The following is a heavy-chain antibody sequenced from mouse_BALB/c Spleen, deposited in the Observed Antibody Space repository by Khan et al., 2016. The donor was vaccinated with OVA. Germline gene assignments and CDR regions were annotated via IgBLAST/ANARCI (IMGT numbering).Heavy chain of an antibody. D-gene: IGHD1-1*02. J-gene: IGHJ3*01. Sequence: EVELVESGGGLVKPGGSLKLSCAASGFTFSSFTMSWVRQTPEKRLEWVASISSGGDNTYFPDSVKGRFTISRDNAMNNLYLQMSSLRSEDTALYYCARSNYGPLAYWGQGTLVTVSA. CDR2: ISSGGDNT. V-gene: IGHV5-9*03. CDR1: GFTFSSFT. CDR3: ARSNYGPLAY.